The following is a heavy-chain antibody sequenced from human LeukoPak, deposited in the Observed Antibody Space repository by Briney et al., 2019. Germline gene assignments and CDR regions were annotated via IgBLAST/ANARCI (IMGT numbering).Heavy chain of an antibody. CDR1: GFTFSSYG. D-gene: IGHD6-19*01. V-gene: IGHV3-23*01. J-gene: IGHJ5*02. CDR2: ISSSGGST. CDR3: AKDRIAVAGTACWFDP. Sequence: GGSPRLSRAASGFTFSSYGMTWVRETPGKGLEWVSSISSSGGSTYYADSVKGRFTISRDNSKSTLYVQMNSLRGEDTAVYYCAKDRIAVAGTACWFDPWGQGTLVTVSS.